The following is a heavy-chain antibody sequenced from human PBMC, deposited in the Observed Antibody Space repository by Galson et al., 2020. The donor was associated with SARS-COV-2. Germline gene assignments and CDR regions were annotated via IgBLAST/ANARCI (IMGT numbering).Heavy chain of an antibody. CDR3: ARGLQYYDSSGYLRDWYFDL. J-gene: IGHJ2*01. CDR1: GFTFRRYW. D-gene: IGHD3-22*01. V-gene: IGHV3-74*01. CDR2: INTDGSTT. Sequence: GGSLRLSCVASGFTFRRYWMHWVRQGPGKGLVWVSRINTDGSTTRYADSVKGRFTTSRDNAKNTLYLQMNSLRAEDTAVYYCARGLQYYDSSGYLRDWYFDLWGRGTLVTVSS.